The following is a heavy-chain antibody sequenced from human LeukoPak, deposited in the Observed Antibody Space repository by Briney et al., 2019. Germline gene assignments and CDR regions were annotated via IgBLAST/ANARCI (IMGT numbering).Heavy chain of an antibody. CDR3: ARDLGVDAFDI. CDR2: IYHSGST. J-gene: IGHJ3*02. D-gene: IGHD3-3*01. V-gene: IGHV4-30-2*01. CDR1: GGSISSGGYY. Sequence: SETLSLTCTVSGGSISSGGYYWSWIRQPPGKGLEWIGYIYHSGSTYYNPSLKSRVTISVDRSKNQFSLKLSSVAAADTAVYYCARDLGVDAFDIWGQGTMVTVSS.